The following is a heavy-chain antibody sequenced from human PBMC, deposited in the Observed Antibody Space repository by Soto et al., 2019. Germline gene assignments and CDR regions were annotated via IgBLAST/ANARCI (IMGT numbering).Heavy chain of an antibody. J-gene: IGHJ5*02. CDR1: GGSFSGYY. Sequence: SETLSLTCAVYGGSFSGYYWSWIRQPPGKGLEWIGEINHSGSTNYNPSLKSRVTISVDTSKNQFSLKLSSVTAADTAVYYCAVVVVVAAIGGWFDPWGQGTLVTVSS. CDR3: AVVVVVAAIGGWFDP. V-gene: IGHV4-34*01. D-gene: IGHD2-15*01. CDR2: INHSGST.